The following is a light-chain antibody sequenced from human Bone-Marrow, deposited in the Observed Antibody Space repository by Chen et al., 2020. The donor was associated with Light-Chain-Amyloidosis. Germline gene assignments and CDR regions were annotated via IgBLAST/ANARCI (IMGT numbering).Light chain of an antibody. Sequence: SYELLQPPSMSVSPGQTATITCSGEKLEDKYVCWYQQKPGQSPVLVIYRDTKRPSGIPERFSGANSGNIATLTISGTQALDEADVYCQAWDSSTVVFGGGTRLTGL. CDR1: KLEDKY. CDR3: QAWDSSTVV. V-gene: IGLV3-1*01. J-gene: IGLJ2*01. CDR2: RDT.